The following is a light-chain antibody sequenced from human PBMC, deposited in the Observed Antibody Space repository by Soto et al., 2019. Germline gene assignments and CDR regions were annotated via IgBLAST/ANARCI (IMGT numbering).Light chain of an antibody. V-gene: IGKV3-20*01. CDR2: DAS. J-gene: IGKJ2*01. CDR1: QSVRANY. Sequence: DIVLTQSPGTLSLSPGEGATLSCRASQSVRANYVAWYQQKPGQAPRVLIFDASSGATGIPDRFSGSGSGTDFTLAISRLEPEDFAVYYCLQYGTTPYTFGQGTKVEIK. CDR3: LQYGTTPYT.